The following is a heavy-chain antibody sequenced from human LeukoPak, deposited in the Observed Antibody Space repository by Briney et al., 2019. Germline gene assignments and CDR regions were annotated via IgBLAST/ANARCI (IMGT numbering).Heavy chain of an antibody. CDR1: GLTFNNYA. J-gene: IGHJ4*02. V-gene: IGHV3-23*01. Sequence: GGSLRLSCAAAGLTFNNYAMTWVRQAPGKGLEWVASISGRGGTTDYADSVKGRFTISRDNPQNTLYLQMNSLRAEDTAVYYCAKEEKDFYDSSGYYPIDYWGQGTLVTVSS. D-gene: IGHD3-22*01. CDR3: AKEEKDFYDSSGYYPIDY. CDR2: ISGRGGTT.